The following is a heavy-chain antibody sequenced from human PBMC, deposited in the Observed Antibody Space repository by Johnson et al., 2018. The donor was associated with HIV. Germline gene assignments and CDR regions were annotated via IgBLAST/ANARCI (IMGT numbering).Heavy chain of an antibody. Sequence: QLVESGGGVVQPGRSLRLSCAASQFTFSSYYMNCVRQAPGNGLELVGQVNPNGGSTYLIDSGKDRFTISRDNSKNTLYLQMNSLRAEDTAVYYCARCLVVVVVLDAFDIWGLGTLVTVSS. CDR1: QFTFSSYY. CDR2: VNPNGGST. V-gene: IGHV3-25*04. J-gene: IGHJ3*02. CDR3: ARCLVVVVVLDAFDI. D-gene: IGHD2-15*01.